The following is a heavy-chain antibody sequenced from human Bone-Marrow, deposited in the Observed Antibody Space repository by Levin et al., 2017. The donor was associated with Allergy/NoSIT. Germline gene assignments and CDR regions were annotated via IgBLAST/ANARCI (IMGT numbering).Heavy chain of an antibody. Sequence: SETLSLTCIVSGGSISSGTYYWSWIRQLPGQGLDWIGYIHYTGSTYYNPSLGSRLSMSVDTSMDHFSLRLNSVTAADTAVYYCARGRWKVANFDFWGQGILVTVSS. CDR1: GGSISSGTYY. CDR2: IHYTGST. D-gene: IGHD1-1*01. CDR3: ARGRWKVANFDF. J-gene: IGHJ4*02. V-gene: IGHV4-31*03.